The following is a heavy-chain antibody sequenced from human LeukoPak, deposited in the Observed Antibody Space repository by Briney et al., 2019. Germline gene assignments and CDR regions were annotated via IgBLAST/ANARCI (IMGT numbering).Heavy chain of an antibody. CDR2: FDPEDGET. Sequence: ASVTVSCKVSGYTLTELSMHWVRQAPGKGLEWMGGFDPEDGETIYAQKFQGRVTMTEDTSTDTAYMELSSLSSEDTAVYYCAENYYDSSGYGAFDIWGQGTMVTVSS. V-gene: IGHV1-24*01. CDR1: GYTLTELS. D-gene: IGHD3-22*01. J-gene: IGHJ3*02. CDR3: AENYYDSSGYGAFDI.